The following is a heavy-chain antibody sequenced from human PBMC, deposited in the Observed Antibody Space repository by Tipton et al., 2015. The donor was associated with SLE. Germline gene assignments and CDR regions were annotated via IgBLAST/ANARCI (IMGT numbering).Heavy chain of an antibody. J-gene: IGHJ4*02. CDR3: ARDGIAAAGRNFDY. D-gene: IGHD6-13*01. Sequence: SLRLSRAASGFTFSTYSMNWVRQAPGKGLEWVSSISGSSRYMYYADSVKGRFTISRDNAKNSLYLQMNSLRVEDTAIYYCARDGIAAAGRNFDYWGQGTLVTVSS. CDR2: ISGSSRYM. CDR1: GFTFSTYS. V-gene: IGHV3-21*03.